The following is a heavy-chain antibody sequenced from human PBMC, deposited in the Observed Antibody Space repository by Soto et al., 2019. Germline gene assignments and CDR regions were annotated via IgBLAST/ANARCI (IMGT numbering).Heavy chain of an antibody. D-gene: IGHD2-15*01. J-gene: IGHJ4*02. V-gene: IGHV1-3*05. Sequence: QVQLVQSGAEEKKPGASVKVSCKASGYTFISYAMHWVRQAPGQSLEWMGWINPGNGDTKYSQTLQGRVTLTRDTSASTASTELTSLSSDDTAVYYCAAGGGGSRVWGQGPLVTVSS. CDR3: AAGGGGSRV. CDR1: GYTFISYA. CDR2: INPGNGDT.